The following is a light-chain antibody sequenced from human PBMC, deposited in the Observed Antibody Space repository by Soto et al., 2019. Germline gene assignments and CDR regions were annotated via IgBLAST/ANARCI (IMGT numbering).Light chain of an antibody. CDR1: RSNIGSNT. J-gene: IGLJ2*01. CDR3: AAWDDSLDGPT. Sequence: QSVLTQPPSASGAPGQRVTISCSGSRSNIGSNTVNWYQQFPGTTPKLLIYNNNQWPSGVSDRFSGSKSGTSASLDIRGLQSEDEADYYCAAWDDSLDGPTFGGGTKLTVL. CDR2: NNN. V-gene: IGLV1-44*01.